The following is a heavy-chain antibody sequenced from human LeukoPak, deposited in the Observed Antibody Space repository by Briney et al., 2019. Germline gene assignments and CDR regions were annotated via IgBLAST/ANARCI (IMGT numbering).Heavy chain of an antibody. D-gene: IGHD3-16*01. V-gene: IGHV1-69*13. CDR2: IIPIFGIA. J-gene: IGHJ6*03. Sequence: SVKVSCKASGGTFSSYAITWVRQAPGQGLEWMGGIIPIFGIASYTQKFQGRVRITEDESTSTAYMELSRMRSEDTAVYYCARGEGSNDYVWGSGRYYYYMDVWGKGTTVTVSS. CDR1: GGTFSSYA. CDR3: ARGEGSNDYVWGSGRYYYYMDV.